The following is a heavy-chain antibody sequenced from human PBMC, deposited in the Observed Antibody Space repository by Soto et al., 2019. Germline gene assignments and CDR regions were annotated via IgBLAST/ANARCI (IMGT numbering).Heavy chain of an antibody. D-gene: IGHD4-4*01. CDR2: IFYNGDT. CDR3: AREGRLQSLDY. V-gene: IGHV4-30-4*01. CDR1: GGSISNPDYY. Sequence: PSETLSLTCTVSGGSISNPDYYWHWLRQPPGKGLEWIVSIFYNGDTSYNPSLKSRLNISVDTSKNQFSLSLRSVTASDTAVYFCAREGRLQSLDYWGQGTVVTVSS. J-gene: IGHJ4*02.